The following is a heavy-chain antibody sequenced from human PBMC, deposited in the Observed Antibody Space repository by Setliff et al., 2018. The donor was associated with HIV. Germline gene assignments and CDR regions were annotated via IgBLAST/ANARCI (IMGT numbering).Heavy chain of an antibody. D-gene: IGHD3-3*01. CDR1: GYSFSRFS. Sequence: ASVKVSCKASGYSFSRFSINWVRQAPGQGLEWMGWINTNSWIPTYAQGFTGRFVFSLDTTVRTAYLEISDLRADDTGAYYCASDSSEYFAFSRGYFHYMDVWGKGTTVTVSS. J-gene: IGHJ6*03. V-gene: IGHV7-4-1*02. CDR2: INTNSWIP. CDR3: ASDSSEYFAFSRGYFHYMDV.